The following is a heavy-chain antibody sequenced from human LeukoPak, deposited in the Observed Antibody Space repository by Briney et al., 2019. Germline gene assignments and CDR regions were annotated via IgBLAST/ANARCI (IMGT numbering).Heavy chain of an antibody. J-gene: IGHJ4*02. CDR2: IYYSGST. CDR1: GGSISSGDYY. D-gene: IGHD6-19*01. CDR3: ARTMIPKQWLPHFDY. V-gene: IGHV4-61*08. Sequence: PSQTPSLTCTVSGGSISSGDYYWSWIRQPPGKGLEWIGYIYYSGSTNYNPSLKSRVTISVDTSKNQFSLKLSSVTAADTAVYYCARTMIPKQWLPHFDYWGQGTLVTVSS.